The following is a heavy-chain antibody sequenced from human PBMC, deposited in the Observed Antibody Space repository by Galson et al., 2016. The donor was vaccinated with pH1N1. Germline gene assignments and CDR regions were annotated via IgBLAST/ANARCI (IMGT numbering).Heavy chain of an antibody. J-gene: IGHJ4*02. CDR3: ARGNWHYAY. CDR1: EFAFGNYG. D-gene: IGHD1-7*01. Sequence: SLRLSCAASEFAFGNYGSHWLRQAPVKGLEWVAVISSDGRDKYYADSVRGRFTISRDSSKSTVFPQMNSLRIEDTAVYYCARGNWHYAYWGQGTLVTVSS. V-gene: IGHV3-30*01. CDR2: ISSDGRDK.